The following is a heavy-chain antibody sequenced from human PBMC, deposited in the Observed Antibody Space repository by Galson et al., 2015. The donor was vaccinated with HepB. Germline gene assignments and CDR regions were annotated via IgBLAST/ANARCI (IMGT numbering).Heavy chain of an antibody. CDR3: AKDDVDTAMVSGVGAFDI. Sequence: SLRLSCAASGFTVSSNYMSWVRQAPGKGLEWVAFIRYDGSNKYYADSVKGRFTISRDNSKDTLYLQMNSLRAEDTAVYYCAKDDVDTAMVSGVGAFDIWGQGTMVTVSS. J-gene: IGHJ3*02. V-gene: IGHV3-30*02. D-gene: IGHD5-18*01. CDR2: IRYDGSNK. CDR1: GFTVSSNY.